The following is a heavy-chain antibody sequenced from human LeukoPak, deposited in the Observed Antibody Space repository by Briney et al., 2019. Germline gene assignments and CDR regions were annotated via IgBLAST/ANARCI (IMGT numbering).Heavy chain of an antibody. V-gene: IGHV3-49*04. Sequence: GGSLRLSCATSGFTFGDHAMSWVRQAPGKGLEWISFIRSKIHSGTTEYAASVKGRFTISRDDSKSIAYLQINSLRIEDTAVYYCTRDSTGLDAFDIWGQGIMVTVSS. J-gene: IGHJ3*02. CDR3: TRDSTGLDAFDI. D-gene: IGHD6-19*01. CDR1: GFTFGDHA. CDR2: IRSKIHSGTT.